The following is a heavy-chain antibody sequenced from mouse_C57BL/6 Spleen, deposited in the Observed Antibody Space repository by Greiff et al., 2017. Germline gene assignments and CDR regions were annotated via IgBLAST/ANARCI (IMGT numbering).Heavy chain of an antibody. D-gene: IGHD1-1*01. Sequence: VQLQQPGAELVKPGASVKLSCKASGYTFTSYWLHWVKQRPGRGLEWIGRIDPNSGGTKYNEKFESKATLTVDKTSSTAYMELSSLTSEDSAVSYFAKLGAYGSSYFDYWGQGATLTVSS. CDR2: IDPNSGGT. V-gene: IGHV1-72*01. CDR1: GYTFTSYW. CDR3: AKLGAYGSSYFDY. J-gene: IGHJ2*01.